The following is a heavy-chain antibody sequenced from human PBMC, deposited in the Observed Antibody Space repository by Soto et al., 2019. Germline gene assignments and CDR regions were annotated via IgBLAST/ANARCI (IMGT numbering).Heavy chain of an antibody. CDR1: GYTFTGYY. V-gene: IGHV1-2*04. J-gene: IGHJ2*01. CDR2: INPSSGGT. D-gene: IGHD1-26*01. CDR3: ARAMETFSGFDV. Sequence: QGQLVQSGAEVKKLGASVKVSCKASGYTFTGYYLHWVRQAPGQGLEWMGWINPSSGGTNYAQKFQGSVTMTRDTSITTAYVEVSSLTSDDTAVYFCARAMETFSGFDVWGRGTLVTVSS.